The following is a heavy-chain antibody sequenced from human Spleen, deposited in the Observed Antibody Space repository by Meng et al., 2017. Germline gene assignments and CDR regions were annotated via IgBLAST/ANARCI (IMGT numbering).Heavy chain of an antibody. CDR1: GFSFSDYA. V-gene: IGHV3-30*01. D-gene: IGHD6-19*01. CDR2: ISYDGGSP. CDR3: AREEGHIAVAGFDY. J-gene: IGHJ4*02. Sequence: GESLKISCAASGFSFSDYAMHWVRQAPGKGLEWVAAISYDGGSPYYADSVKGRFTISRDNSKNTVHLQMNSLRTEDTAVYYCAREEGHIAVAGFDYWGQGTLVTVSS.